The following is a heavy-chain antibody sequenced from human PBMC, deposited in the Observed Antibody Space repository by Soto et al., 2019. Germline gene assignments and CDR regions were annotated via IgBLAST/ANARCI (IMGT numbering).Heavy chain of an antibody. CDR1: GGSISSYY. J-gene: IGHJ4*02. V-gene: IGHV4-59*01. CDR2: IYYSGST. D-gene: IGHD3-10*01. Sequence: SETLSLTCTVSGGSISSYYWSWIRQPPGKGLEWIGYIYYSGSTNYNPSLKSRVTISVDTSKNQFSLKLSSVTAADTAVYYCARENHLYGSGSYYFDYWGQGTLVTVSS. CDR3: ARENHLYGSGSYYFDY.